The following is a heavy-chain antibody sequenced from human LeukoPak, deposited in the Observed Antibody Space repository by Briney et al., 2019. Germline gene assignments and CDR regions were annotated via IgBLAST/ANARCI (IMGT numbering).Heavy chain of an antibody. D-gene: IGHD1-20*01. V-gene: IGHV4-34*01. CDR1: GGSFNDYY. Sequence: SETLSLTCAVYGGSFNDYYWSWIRQPPGRGLGWIGEINHNGSTNYNPSLKSRVTISVDTSKNQFSLKLSSVTAADTAVYYCARMRNNSHYYYHYYMDVWGKGTTVTVSS. CDR3: ARMRNNSHYYYHYYMDV. J-gene: IGHJ6*03. CDR2: INHNGST.